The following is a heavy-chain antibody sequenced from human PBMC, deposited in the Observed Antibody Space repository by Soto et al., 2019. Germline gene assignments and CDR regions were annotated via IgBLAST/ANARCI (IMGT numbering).Heavy chain of an antibody. CDR3: ARDSRTGCSSTDCYMS. J-gene: IGHJ5*02. D-gene: IGHD2-2*01. Sequence: GASVKVSCKASGYTFTSYYMHWVRQAPGQGLEWMGIINPSGGSTTYAQKFQGRVTMTRDTSTSTVYMELSSLRSEDTAVYYCARDSRTGCSSTDCYMSWGRGILVTVSS. CDR1: GYTFTSYY. V-gene: IGHV1-46*01. CDR2: INPSGGST.